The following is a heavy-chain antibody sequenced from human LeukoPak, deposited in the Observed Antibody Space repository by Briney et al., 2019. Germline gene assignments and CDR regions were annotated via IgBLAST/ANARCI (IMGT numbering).Heavy chain of an antibody. CDR1: GYTFTSYA. D-gene: IGHD5-18*01. V-gene: IGHV1-18*01. J-gene: IGHJ6*02. CDR2: ISGYNGNT. Sequence: ASVKVSCKASGYTFTSYAISWVRQAPGQGLEWMGWISGYNGNTKYAQKVQGRVTMTTDTSTSTAYMELRSLRSDDTAVYYCARGYSYGSDYYYGMDAWGQGTTVTVSS. CDR3: ARGYSYGSDYYYGMDA.